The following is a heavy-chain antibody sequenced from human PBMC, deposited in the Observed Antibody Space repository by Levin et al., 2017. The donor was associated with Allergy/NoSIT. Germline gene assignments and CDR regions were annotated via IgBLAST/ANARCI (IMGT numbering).Heavy chain of an antibody. J-gene: IGHJ4*02. V-gene: IGHV3-30*04. D-gene: IGHD6-19*01. Sequence: GGSLRLSCAASGFTFSSYAMHWVRQAPGKGLEWVAVISYDGSNKYYADSVKGRFTISRDNSKNTLYLQMNSLRAEDTAVYYCARDIAVAAPTQYFDYWGQGTLVTVSS. CDR3: ARDIAVAAPTQYFDY. CDR2: ISYDGSNK. CDR1: GFTFSSYA.